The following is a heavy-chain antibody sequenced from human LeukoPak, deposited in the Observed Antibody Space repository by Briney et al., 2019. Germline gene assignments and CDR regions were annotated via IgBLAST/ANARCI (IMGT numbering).Heavy chain of an antibody. J-gene: IGHJ4*02. CDR3: ARDSQDDYGDYRSDY. V-gene: IGHV3-21*01. Sequence: TSGGSLRLSCAASGFTFSSYSMNWVRQAPGKGLEWVSSISSSSSYIYYADSVKGRFTISRDNAKNSLYLQMNSLRAEDTAVYYCARDSQDDYGDYRSDYWGQGTLVTVSS. CDR2: ISSSSSYI. D-gene: IGHD4-17*01. CDR1: GFTFSSYS.